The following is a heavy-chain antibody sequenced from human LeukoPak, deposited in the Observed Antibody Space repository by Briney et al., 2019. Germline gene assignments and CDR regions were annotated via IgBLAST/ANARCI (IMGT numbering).Heavy chain of an antibody. V-gene: IGHV1-46*01. CDR3: ARDRSGSYYEISGGIDY. CDR2: INPSGGST. D-gene: IGHD1-26*01. CDR1: GYTFTSYY. Sequence: GASVKVSCKASGYTFTSYYMHWVRQAPGQGLEWMGIINPSGGSTSYAQKFQGRVTMTRDMSTSTVYMELSSLRSEDTAVYYCARDRSGSYYEISGGIDYWGQGTLVTVSS. J-gene: IGHJ4*02.